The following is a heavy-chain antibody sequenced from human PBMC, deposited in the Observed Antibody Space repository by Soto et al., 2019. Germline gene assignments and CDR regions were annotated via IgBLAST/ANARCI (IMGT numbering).Heavy chain of an antibody. CDR3: AAWGMNAFDI. CDR2: MSFDGSNK. V-gene: IGHV3-30*03. CDR1: GFTFSAYG. D-gene: IGHD7-27*01. J-gene: IGHJ3*02. Sequence: QVQLVESGGGVVQPGRSLRLSCVASGFTFSAYGMHWVRQAPGKGLEWVALMSFDGSNKYYADSVKDRFTISRDNSKNTLYLQMNSLRAEDTAVYYCAAWGMNAFDIWGQGTMVTVSS.